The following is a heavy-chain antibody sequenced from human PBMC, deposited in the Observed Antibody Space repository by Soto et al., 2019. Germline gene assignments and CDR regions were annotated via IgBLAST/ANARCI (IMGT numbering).Heavy chain of an antibody. CDR3: ARGVEMATLAVRYCFDF. CDR1: GFTFSISE. J-gene: IGHJ4*02. D-gene: IGHD5-12*01. Sequence: PGGSLRLSCAASGFTFSISEMNWVRQAPGKGLEGVSFISNTGNTIYYADSVKGRFTISRDNARNSLYLQMNSLRAEDTAVYYCARGVEMATLAVRYCFDFWGQGTLVTVSS. CDR2: ISNTGNTI. V-gene: IGHV3-48*03.